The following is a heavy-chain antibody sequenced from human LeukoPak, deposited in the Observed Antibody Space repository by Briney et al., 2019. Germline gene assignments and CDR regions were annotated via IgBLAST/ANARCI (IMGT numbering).Heavy chain of an antibody. CDR3: AKQSNNHYYQKASDY. Sequence: GGSLRLSCAASGFTFSSYGMHWVRQAPGKGLEWVAVIWYDGSNKYYADSVKGRFTISRDNSNNTLYLQMNSLRAEDTAVYFCAKQSNNHYYQKASDYWGQGTLVTVSS. D-gene: IGHD1-26*01. J-gene: IGHJ4*02. CDR2: IWYDGSNK. CDR1: GFTFSSYG. V-gene: IGHV3-30*02.